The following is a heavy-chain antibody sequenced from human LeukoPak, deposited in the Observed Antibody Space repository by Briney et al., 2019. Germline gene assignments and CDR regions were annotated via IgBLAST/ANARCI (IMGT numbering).Heavy chain of an antibody. CDR2: IIPIFGTA. CDR1: GGTFSSYA. J-gene: IGHJ4*02. Sequence: GASVKVSCKASGGTFSSYAISWVRQAPGQGLEWVGGIIPIFGTANYAQKFQGRVTITADESASTAYMELSSLRSEDTAVYYCARAEQQLEFDYWGQGTLVTVSS. CDR3: ARAEQQLEFDY. V-gene: IGHV1-69*13. D-gene: IGHD6-13*01.